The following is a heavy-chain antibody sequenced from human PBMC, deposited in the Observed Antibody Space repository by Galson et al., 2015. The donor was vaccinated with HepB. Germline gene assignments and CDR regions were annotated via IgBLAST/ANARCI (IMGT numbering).Heavy chain of an antibody. CDR1: GFIFSSSW. V-gene: IGHV3-30*18. CDR2: ISYDGSNK. J-gene: IGHJ4*02. CDR3: AKDIMAAAFH. Sequence: SLRLSCAASGFIFSSSWMHWVRQAPGQGLEWVALISYDGSNKYYADSVKGRFTISRDNSKNTLFLQMNSLRTEDTAVYYCAKDIMAAAFHWGQGTLVTVSS. D-gene: IGHD6-13*01.